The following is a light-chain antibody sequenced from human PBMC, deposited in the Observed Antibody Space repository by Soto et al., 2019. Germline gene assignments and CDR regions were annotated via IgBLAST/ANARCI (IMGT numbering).Light chain of an antibody. Sequence: SYELTQPPSVSVSPGQTARITCSGDAMPEQYGYWYQQKPGQAPMLVIYKNTERPSGIPERFSGSSSGTTVTLTISGVQAEDGAAYFCQSVDSSGAFHVFGAGTKVTVL. V-gene: IGLV3-25*02. J-gene: IGLJ1*01. CDR3: QSVDSSGAFHV. CDR1: AMPEQY. CDR2: KNT.